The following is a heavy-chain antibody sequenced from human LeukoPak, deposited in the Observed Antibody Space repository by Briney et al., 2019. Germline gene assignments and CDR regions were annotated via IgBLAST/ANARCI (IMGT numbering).Heavy chain of an antibody. D-gene: IGHD3-3*01. CDR1: GYSISSGYY. V-gene: IGHV4-38-2*01. CDR2: ICHSGST. J-gene: IGHJ4*02. CDR3: ARGYYDLWSGYQIIAPFDY. Sequence: SETLSLTCAVSGYSISSGYYWGWIRQPPGKGLEWIGSICHSGSTYYNPSLKSRVTISVDTSKNQFSLKLSSVTAADTAVYYCARGYYDLWSGYQIIAPFDYWGQGTLVTVSS.